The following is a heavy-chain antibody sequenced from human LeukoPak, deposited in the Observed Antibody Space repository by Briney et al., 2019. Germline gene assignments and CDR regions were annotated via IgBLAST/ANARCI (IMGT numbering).Heavy chain of an antibody. CDR1: GDSVCSKSVA. D-gene: IGHD2-2*02. CDR2: TYYRSTWYN. Sequence: SQTLSLTCAISGDSVCSKSVAWIWVRQSPSRGLEWLGTTYYRSTWYNEYAESVKSRITINPDTSKNQFTLQLNALTPEDTAVYYVVRSSFNTLDYCGQGTLVTVSS. CDR3: VRSSFNTLDY. V-gene: IGHV6-1*01. J-gene: IGHJ4*02.